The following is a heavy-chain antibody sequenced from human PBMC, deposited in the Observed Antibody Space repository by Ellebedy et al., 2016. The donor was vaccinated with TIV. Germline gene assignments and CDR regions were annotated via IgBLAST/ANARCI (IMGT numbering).Heavy chain of an antibody. Sequence: AASVKVSCKASGYTFTGYYMHWVRQAPGQGLEWMGWINPNSGGTNYAQKFQGRVTMTRDTSISTAYMELSRLRSDDTAVYYCARAGITTHTGGWFDPWGQGTLVTVSS. V-gene: IGHV1-2*02. CDR3: ARAGITTHTGGWFDP. CDR2: INPNSGGT. D-gene: IGHD3-10*01. CDR1: GYTFTGYY. J-gene: IGHJ5*02.